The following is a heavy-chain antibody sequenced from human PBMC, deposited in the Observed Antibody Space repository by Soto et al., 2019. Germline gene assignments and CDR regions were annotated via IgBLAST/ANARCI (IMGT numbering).Heavy chain of an antibody. D-gene: IGHD3-22*01. CDR1: GGSISSGDYY. Sequence: ASETLSLTCTVSGGSISSGDYYWSWIRQPPGKGLEWIGYIYYSGSTYYNPSLKSRVTISVDTSKNQFSLKLSSVTAADTAVYYCARSNSYYYDSSGWNWFDPWGQGTLVTVSS. J-gene: IGHJ5*02. CDR2: IYYSGST. CDR3: ARSNSYYYDSSGWNWFDP. V-gene: IGHV4-30-4*01.